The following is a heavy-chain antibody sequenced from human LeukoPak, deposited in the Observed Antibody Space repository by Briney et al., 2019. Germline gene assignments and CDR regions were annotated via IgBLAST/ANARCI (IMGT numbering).Heavy chain of an antibody. CDR1: GGSISSHY. D-gene: IGHD3-22*01. CDR2: IYYSGST. J-gene: IGHJ5*02. V-gene: IGHV4-59*11. Sequence: SETLSLTCTVSGGSISSHYWSWIRQPPGKGLEWIGYIYYSGSTKYNPSLKSRVTISVDTSENQSSLKLSSVTAADTAVYYCARLYDSSGYTNWLDPWGQGTLVTVSS. CDR3: ARLYDSSGYTNWLDP.